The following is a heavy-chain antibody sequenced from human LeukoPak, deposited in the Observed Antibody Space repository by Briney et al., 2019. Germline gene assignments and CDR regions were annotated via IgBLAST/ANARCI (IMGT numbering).Heavy chain of an antibody. CDR2: IYNSGST. Sequence: SETLSLTCTVSGGSISNDYWSWIRQPPGKGLEWVGYIYNSGSTNYNPSLKSRVTISVDTSKNQFSLNLSSVTTADTAVYYCARHNADYDILTGYSHFHYYFDYWGQGTLVTVSS. V-gene: IGHV4-59*08. CDR3: ARHNADYDILTGYSHFHYYFDY. D-gene: IGHD3-9*01. CDR1: GGSISNDY. J-gene: IGHJ4*02.